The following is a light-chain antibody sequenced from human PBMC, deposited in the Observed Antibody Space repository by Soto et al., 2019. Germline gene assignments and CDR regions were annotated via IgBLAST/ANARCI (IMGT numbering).Light chain of an antibody. CDR3: SSYTSSSTYV. CDR2: DVS. CDR1: SSDIGNYNY. J-gene: IGLJ1*01. Sequence: QSALTQPASVSGSPGQSITISCTGTSSDIGNYNYVSWYQQDPGKAPKLMIYDVSNRPSGVSNRFSGSKSGITASLTISGLQAEDEADYYCSSYTSSSTYVFRTGTKVTVL. V-gene: IGLV2-14*01.